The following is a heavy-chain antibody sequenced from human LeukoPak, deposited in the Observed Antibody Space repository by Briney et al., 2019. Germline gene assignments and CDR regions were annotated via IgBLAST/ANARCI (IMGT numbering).Heavy chain of an antibody. V-gene: IGHV3-21*01. Sequence: GGSLRLSCAASGFTFSSYSMSWVRQAPGKGLEWVSSISSSSSYIYYADSVKGRFTISRDNAKNSLYLQMNSLRAEDTAVYYCARDVSVGATFRPSSPFDYWGQGTLVTVSS. D-gene: IGHD1-26*01. CDR3: ARDVSVGATFRPSSPFDY. CDR1: GFTFSSYS. J-gene: IGHJ4*02. CDR2: ISSSSSYI.